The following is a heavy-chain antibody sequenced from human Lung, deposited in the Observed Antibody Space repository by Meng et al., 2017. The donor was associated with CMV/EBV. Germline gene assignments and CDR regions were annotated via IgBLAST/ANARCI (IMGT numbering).Heavy chain of an antibody. D-gene: IGHD3-3*01. CDR3: ARIRALRFLEWLKVGAYYGMDV. CDR1: GFSLSNARMG. CDR2: IFSNDEK. Sequence: SGPXLVXPTETLTLTCTVSGFSLSNARMGVSWIRQPLGKALEWLAHIFSNDEKSYSTSLKSRLTISKDTSKSQVVLTMTNMDPVDTATYYCARIRALRFLEWLKVGAYYGMDVWXQGTXVTVSS. V-gene: IGHV2-26*01. J-gene: IGHJ6*02.